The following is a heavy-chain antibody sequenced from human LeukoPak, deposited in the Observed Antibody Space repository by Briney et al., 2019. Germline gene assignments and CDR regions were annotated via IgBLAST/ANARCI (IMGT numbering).Heavy chain of an antibody. Sequence: SETLSLTCTVSGGSISSYYWSWIRQPPGKGLEWIGYICYSGSTNYNPSLKNRVTISVDTSKNQFSLKLSSVTAADTAVYYCARGTTIAATDWGQGTLVTVSS. CDR1: GGSISSYY. CDR3: ARGTTIAATD. J-gene: IGHJ4*02. V-gene: IGHV4-59*01. D-gene: IGHD6-13*01. CDR2: ICYSGST.